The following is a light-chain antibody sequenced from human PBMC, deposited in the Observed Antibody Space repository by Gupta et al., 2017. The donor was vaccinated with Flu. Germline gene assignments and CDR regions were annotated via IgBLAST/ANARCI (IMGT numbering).Light chain of an antibody. J-gene: IGKJ4*01. Sequence: DIVMTQSPDSLAVSLGERATINCKSSQSVLYSSNNKNYLAWYQQKPGQPPKLLIYWASTRESGIPDRFSGRGSGTDFTLTISSLQAEDVAVYYCQQYESAPNTFGRGTKVEIK. CDR1: QSVLYSSNNKNY. CDR3: QQYESAPNT. CDR2: WAS. V-gene: IGKV4-1*01.